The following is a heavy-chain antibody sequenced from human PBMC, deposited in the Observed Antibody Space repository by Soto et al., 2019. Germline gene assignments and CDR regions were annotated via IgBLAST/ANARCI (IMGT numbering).Heavy chain of an antibody. CDR2: IYYSGST. J-gene: IGHJ6*02. D-gene: IGHD4-17*01. CDR1: GGSISSGGYY. CDR3: ARSRANDYGDYGMDV. V-gene: IGHV4-31*03. Sequence: QVQLQESGPGLVKPSQTLSLTCTVSGGSISSGGYYWSWIRQHPGKGLEWIGYIYYSGSTYYNPSRKSRVTISVDTSKNQFSLKLSSVTAADTTVYYCARSRANDYGDYGMDVWGQGTTVTVSS.